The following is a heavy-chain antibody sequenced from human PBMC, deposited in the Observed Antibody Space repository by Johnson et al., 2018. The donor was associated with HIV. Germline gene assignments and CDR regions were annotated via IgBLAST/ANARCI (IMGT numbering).Heavy chain of an antibody. CDR2: IYSGGST. CDR3: AREGGSSGPDAFDI. V-gene: IGHV3-53*01. CDR1: GFTVSSNY. D-gene: IGHD3-16*01. Sequence: VQLVESGGGLIQPGGSLRLSCAASGFTVSSNYMSWVRQAPGKGLGWVSVIYSGGSTYYADSVKGRFTISRDNSKNTLYLQMNSLRAEDTAVYYCAREGGSSGPDAFDIWGQGTMVTVSS. J-gene: IGHJ3*02.